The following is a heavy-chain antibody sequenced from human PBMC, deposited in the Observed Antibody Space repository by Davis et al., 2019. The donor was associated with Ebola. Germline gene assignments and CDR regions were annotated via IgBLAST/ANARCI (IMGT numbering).Heavy chain of an antibody. CDR2: INPNSGGT. CDR3: ARDRVRGGSSLGY. J-gene: IGHJ4*02. CDR1: GYTFTGYY. D-gene: IGHD1-26*01. Sequence: ASVKVSCKASGYTFTGYYMHWVRQAPGQGLEWMGWINPNSGGTNYAQKFQGWVTMTRDTSISTAYMELSRLRSDDTAVYYCARDRVRGGSSLGYWGQGTLVTVSS. V-gene: IGHV1-2*04.